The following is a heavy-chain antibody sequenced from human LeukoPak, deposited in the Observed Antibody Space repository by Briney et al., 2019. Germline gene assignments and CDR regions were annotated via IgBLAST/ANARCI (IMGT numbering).Heavy chain of an antibody. CDR3: ARGGGANDWFDP. V-gene: IGHV3-7*01. J-gene: IGHJ5*02. CDR1: GFNFNSYW. D-gene: IGHD1-26*01. Sequence: GGSLRLSCAASGFNFNSYWMSWVRQAPGKGLEWVANIKHDSSEKYYVDSVKGRFTISRDNSKNTLYLQMNSLRAEDTAVYYCARGGGANDWFDPWGQGTLVTVSS. CDR2: IKHDSSEK.